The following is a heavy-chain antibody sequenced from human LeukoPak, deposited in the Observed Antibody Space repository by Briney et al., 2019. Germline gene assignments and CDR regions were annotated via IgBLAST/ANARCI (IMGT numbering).Heavy chain of an antibody. CDR3: ARDSSGSYNWFDP. V-gene: IGHV3-30*04. CDR2: ISYDGSNE. J-gene: IGHJ5*02. Sequence: GRSLRLSCAASGFSFTRYAMHWVRQAPGKGLEWVAVISYDGSNEYYPDSVKGRFTISRDNSKNTLYLQMNSLRAEDTAVYYCARDSSGSYNWFDPWGQGTLVTVSS. D-gene: IGHD6-19*01. CDR1: GFSFTRYA.